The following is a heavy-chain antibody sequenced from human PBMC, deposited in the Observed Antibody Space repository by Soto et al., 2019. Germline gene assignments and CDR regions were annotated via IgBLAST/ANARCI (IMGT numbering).Heavy chain of an antibody. D-gene: IGHD4-4*01. CDR2: INGDGSST. V-gene: IGHV3-74*01. Sequence: PGGSLRLSCAASGFTFSSYWVHWVRQAPGKGLVWVSRINGDGSSTSYADSVKGRFTISRDNAKNTLYLQMNSLRAEDTAVYYCSNPSNSAFEIWGQGTMVTVSS. CDR1: GFTFSSYW. J-gene: IGHJ3*02. CDR3: SNPSNSAFEI.